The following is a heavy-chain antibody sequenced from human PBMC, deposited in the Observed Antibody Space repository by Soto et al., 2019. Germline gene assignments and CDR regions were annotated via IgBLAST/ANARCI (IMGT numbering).Heavy chain of an antibody. CDR2: INPNSGGT. D-gene: IGHD3-9*01. CDR3: ARAGGYYDILTGYSYYYYGMDV. CDR1: GDTFTGYY. J-gene: IGHJ6*02. Sequence: ASVKVSCKASGDTFTGYYMHWVRQAPGQGLEWMGWINPNSGGTNYAQKFQGRVTMTRDTSISTAYMELSRLRSDDTAVYYCARAGGYYDILTGYSYYYYGMDVWGQRTTATSP. V-gene: IGHV1-2*02.